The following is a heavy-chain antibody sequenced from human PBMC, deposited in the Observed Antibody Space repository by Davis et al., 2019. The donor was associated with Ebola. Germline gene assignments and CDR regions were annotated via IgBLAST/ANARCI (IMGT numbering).Heavy chain of an antibody. CDR2: IYYSGTT. CDR1: GGSISSYH. J-gene: IGHJ4*02. CDR3: ASTDYYDSSGYYPGY. D-gene: IGHD3-22*01. Sequence: MPSETLSLTCTVSGGSISSYHWSWIRQPPGKGLEWIGYIYYSGTTNYNPSLKSRVTTSVDTSKNQFSLKLSSVTAADTAVYYCASTDYYDSSGYYPGYWGQGTLVTVSS. V-gene: IGHV4-59*08.